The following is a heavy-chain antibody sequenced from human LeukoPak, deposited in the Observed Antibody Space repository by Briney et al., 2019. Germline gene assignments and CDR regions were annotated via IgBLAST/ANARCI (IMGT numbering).Heavy chain of an antibody. V-gene: IGHV1-3*01. J-gene: IGHJ6*02. CDR2: INAGNGNT. D-gene: IGHD6-6*01. CDR1: GYTFTSYA. CDR3: ASQYSSSSLDLYYYYYGIDV. Sequence: ASVKVSCKASGYTFTSYAMHWVRQAPGQRLEWMGCINAGNGNTKYSQKFQGRITITRDTSASTAYMELSSLRSEDTAVYYCASQYSSSSLDLYYYYYGIDVWGQGTTVTVSS.